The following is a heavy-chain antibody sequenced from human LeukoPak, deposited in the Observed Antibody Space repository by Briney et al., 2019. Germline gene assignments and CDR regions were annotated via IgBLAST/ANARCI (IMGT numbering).Heavy chain of an antibody. CDR3: ARATVTRWFDL. CDR1: GFAFSSFG. V-gene: IGHV3-33*01. Sequence: GGSLRLSCAPSGFAFSSFGMHWVRQAPGKGLEWVAVIWYDGTNKYYADSVKGRFTISRDNSKNTLYLQMNSLRAEDTAVYYCARATVTRWFDLWGQGTLVTVSS. J-gene: IGHJ5*02. CDR2: IWYDGTNK. D-gene: IGHD4-17*01.